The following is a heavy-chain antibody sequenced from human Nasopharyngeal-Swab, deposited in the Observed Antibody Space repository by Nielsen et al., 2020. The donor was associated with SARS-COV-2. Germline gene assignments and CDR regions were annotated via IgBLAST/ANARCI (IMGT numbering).Heavy chain of an antibody. D-gene: IGHD6-13*01. Sequence: GGSLRLSCAASGFTFSSYGMHWVRQAPGKGLEWVAVIWYDGSNKYYADSVKGRFTISRDNSKNTLYLQMNSLRAEDTAVYYCARDNPYSSSWATAEYFQHWGQGTLVTVSS. V-gene: IGHV3-33*01. CDR1: GFTFSSYG. CDR3: ARDNPYSSSWATAEYFQH. J-gene: IGHJ1*01. CDR2: IWYDGSNK.